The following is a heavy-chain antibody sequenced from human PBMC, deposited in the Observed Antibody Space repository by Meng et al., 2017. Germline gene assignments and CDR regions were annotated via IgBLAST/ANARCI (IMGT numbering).Heavy chain of an antibody. Sequence: VQLVPAGAEVTKPGASLKVSCKAAGYPFTGYYMHWVRQAPGQGLEWMGRINPNSGGTNYAQKFQGRVTMTRDTSISTAYMELSRLRSDDTAVYYCARSERYVLGFDYWGQGTLVTVSS. J-gene: IGHJ4*02. D-gene: IGHD3-16*01. V-gene: IGHV1-2*06. CDR2: INPNSGGT. CDR3: ARSERYVLGFDY. CDR1: GYPFTGYY.